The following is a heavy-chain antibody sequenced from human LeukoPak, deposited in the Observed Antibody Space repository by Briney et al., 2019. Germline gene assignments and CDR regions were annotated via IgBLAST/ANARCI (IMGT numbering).Heavy chain of an antibody. CDR3: ARARAVAGTDQYYGMDV. Sequence: SGTLSLTCAVSGGSITSSDWWSWVRQPPGKGLEWIGEISHSGSTSSNPSLKSRVTISVDKSKNQFSLKLNSVTAADTAVYYCARARAVAGTDQYYGMDVWGQGTTVTVSS. CDR2: ISHSGST. CDR1: GGSITSSDW. D-gene: IGHD6-19*01. J-gene: IGHJ6*02. V-gene: IGHV4-4*02.